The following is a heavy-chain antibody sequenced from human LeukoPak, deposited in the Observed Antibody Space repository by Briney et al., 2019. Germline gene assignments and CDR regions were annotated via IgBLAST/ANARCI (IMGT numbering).Heavy chain of an antibody. J-gene: IGHJ4*02. D-gene: IGHD6-13*01. V-gene: IGHV4-39*07. CDR2: IYYSGST. CDR3: ARDVYSSSWYSVDY. CDR1: GGSISSSGYY. Sequence: SETLSLTCTVSGGSISSSGYYWGWIRQPPGKGLEWIGSIYYSGSTYYNPSLKSRVTISVDTSKNQFSLKLSSVTAADTAVYYCARDVYSSSWYSVDYWGQGTLVTVSS.